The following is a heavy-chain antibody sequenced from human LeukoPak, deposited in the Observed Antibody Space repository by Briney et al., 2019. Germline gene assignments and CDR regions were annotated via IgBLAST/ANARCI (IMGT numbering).Heavy chain of an antibody. J-gene: IGHJ4*02. V-gene: IGHV3-7*01. CDR1: GFTFSDYW. D-gene: IGHD3-3*01. CDR2: IKHDGGEK. CDR3: ARGWNYAFRFDD. Sequence: GGSLRLSCAASGFTFSDYWMTWVRQAPGKGLEWVAHIKHDGGEKYYVDSVKGRFTISRDNANNLVFLQMNSLRAEDTAVYYCARGWNYAFRFDDWGQGTLVTVSS.